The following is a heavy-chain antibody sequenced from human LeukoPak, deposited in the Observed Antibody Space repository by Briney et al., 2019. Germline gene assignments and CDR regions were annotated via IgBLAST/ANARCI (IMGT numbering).Heavy chain of an antibody. D-gene: IGHD1-26*01. Sequence: GGSLRLSCAVSGFSVRDNYLNWVRQAPGKGLEWVAVISYDGSNKYYADSVKGRFTISRDNSKNTLYLQMNSLRAEDTAVYYCAGSREWELLYWGQGTLVTVSS. J-gene: IGHJ4*02. V-gene: IGHV3-30-3*01. CDR3: AGSREWELLY. CDR2: ISYDGSNK. CDR1: GFSVRDNY.